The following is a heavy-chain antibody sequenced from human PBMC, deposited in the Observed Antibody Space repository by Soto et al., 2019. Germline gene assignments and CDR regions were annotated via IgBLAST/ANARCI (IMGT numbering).Heavy chain of an antibody. CDR1: GFTFSTYW. V-gene: IGHV3-7*01. Sequence: GGSLRLSCAASGFTFSTYWMSWVRQAPGKGLEWVANIKQDGSEKYYVDSVEGRFTISRDNAKNSLYLQMNSLRAEDSAVYYCSGGSGWLIVRWGHGTLVTVSS. CDR2: IKQDGSEK. D-gene: IGHD6-19*01. CDR3: SGGSGWLIVR. J-gene: IGHJ4*01.